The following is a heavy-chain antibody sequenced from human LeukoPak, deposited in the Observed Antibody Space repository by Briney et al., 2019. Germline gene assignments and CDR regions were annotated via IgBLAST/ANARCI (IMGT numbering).Heavy chain of an antibody. Sequence: SETLSLTCTVSGGSISSYYWSWLRQPPGKGLEWIGYIYYSGSTNYNPSLKSRVTISVDTSKNQFSLKLSSVTAADTAVYYCASSPSRVVVINSAEYLQHWGQGTLVTVSS. V-gene: IGHV4-59*01. CDR2: IYYSGST. D-gene: IGHD3-22*01. CDR1: GGSISSYY. J-gene: IGHJ1*01. CDR3: ASSPSRVVVINSAEYLQH.